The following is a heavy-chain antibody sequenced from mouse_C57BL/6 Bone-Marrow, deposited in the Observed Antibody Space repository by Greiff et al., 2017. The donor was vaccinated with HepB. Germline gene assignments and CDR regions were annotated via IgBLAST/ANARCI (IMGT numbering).Heavy chain of an antibody. Sequence: EVQLQQSGAELVRPGASVKLSCTASGFNFKDDYMPWVKQRPEQGLEWIGCIDPGNGDTEYASKFQGKATITADTSSNTAYLQLSSLTSEDTAVYYCTTPRGAWFAYWGQGTLVTVSA. V-gene: IGHV14-4*01. CDR1: GFNFKDDY. J-gene: IGHJ3*01. CDR3: TTPRGAWFAY. CDR2: IDPGNGDT.